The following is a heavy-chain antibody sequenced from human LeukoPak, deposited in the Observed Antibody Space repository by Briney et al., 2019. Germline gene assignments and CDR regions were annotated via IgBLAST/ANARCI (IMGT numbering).Heavy chain of an antibody. Sequence: PGGSLRLSCAASGFTVSSNYMSWVRQAPGKGLEWASVIYSGGSTYYADSVKGRFTISRDNSKNTLYLQMNSLRAEDTAVYYCARWWRGYFDYWGQGTLVTVSS. CDR2: IYSGGST. CDR1: GFTVSSNY. CDR3: ARWWRGYFDY. J-gene: IGHJ4*02. V-gene: IGHV3-53*01. D-gene: IGHD2-15*01.